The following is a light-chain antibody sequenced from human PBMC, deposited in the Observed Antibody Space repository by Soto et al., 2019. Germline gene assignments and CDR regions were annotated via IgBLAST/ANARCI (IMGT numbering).Light chain of an antibody. CDR3: QTWGTGIPVV. Sequence: QSVLTHSPSASASLGASVKLTCTLSSGHSSYAIAWHQQQPEKGPRYLMKLNSDGSHSKGDGIPDRFSGSSSGAERYLTISSLQSEDEADYYCQTWGTGIPVVFGGGTKLTVL. CDR1: SGHSSYA. V-gene: IGLV4-69*01. CDR2: LNSDGSH. J-gene: IGLJ2*01.